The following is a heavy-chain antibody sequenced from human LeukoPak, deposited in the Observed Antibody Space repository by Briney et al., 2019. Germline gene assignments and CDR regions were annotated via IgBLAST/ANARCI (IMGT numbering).Heavy chain of an antibody. J-gene: IGHJ4*02. CDR2: IYYSGST. V-gene: IGHV4-59*01. CDR1: GGSLSSYY. Sequence: SETLSLTCTVSGGSLSSYYWSWIRQPPGKGLEWIGYIYYSGSTNYNPSLKSRVTISVDTSKNQFSLKLRSVTAADTAVYYCARVFHDSSGYDFDYWGQGTLVTVSS. D-gene: IGHD3-22*01. CDR3: ARVFHDSSGYDFDY.